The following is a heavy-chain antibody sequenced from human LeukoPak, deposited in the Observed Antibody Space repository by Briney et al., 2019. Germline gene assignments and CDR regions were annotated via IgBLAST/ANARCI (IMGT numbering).Heavy chain of an antibody. CDR1: GGSISSSSYY. Sequence: SETLSLTCTVSGGSISSSSYYWGWIRQPPGKGLEWIGSIYYSGSTYYNPSLKSRVTISVDTSKNQFSLKLSSVTAAGTAVYYCARAIVVVIGFDPWGQGTLVTVSS. J-gene: IGHJ5*02. CDR2: IYYSGST. D-gene: IGHD3-22*01. V-gene: IGHV4-39*01. CDR3: ARAIVVVIGFDP.